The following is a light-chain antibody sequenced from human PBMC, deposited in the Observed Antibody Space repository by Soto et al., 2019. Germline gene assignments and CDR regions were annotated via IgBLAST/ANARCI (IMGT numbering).Light chain of an antibody. CDR3: QQYNSYRMYT. V-gene: IGKV1-5*01. J-gene: IGKJ2*01. CDR2: DAS. CDR1: QSISSW. Sequence: DIQMTQSPSTLSASVGDRVTITCRASQSISSWLAWYQQKPGKAPKLLIYDASSLESGVPSRFSGSGSGTEMTRTIISMQPDDFATYYCQQYNSYRMYTFGQGTKLEIK.